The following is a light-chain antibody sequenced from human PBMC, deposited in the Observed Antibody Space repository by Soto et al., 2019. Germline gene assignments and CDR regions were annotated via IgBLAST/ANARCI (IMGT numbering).Light chain of an antibody. CDR2: LAS. Sequence: EIVLTQSPATLSSFPGDRVTLSCRASQAVNTRLAWYQHRPGQAPRLLIYLASNRAAGVPARFSGSGSGTDFTLTISDVEPEDFAVYYCQQYGRSPFTFGPGTKVDIK. V-gene: IGKV3D-11*03. J-gene: IGKJ3*01. CDR3: QQYGRSPFT. CDR1: QAVNTR.